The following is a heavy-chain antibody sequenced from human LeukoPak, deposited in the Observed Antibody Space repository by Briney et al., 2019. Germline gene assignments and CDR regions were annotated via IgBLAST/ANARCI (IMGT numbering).Heavy chain of an antibody. J-gene: IGHJ4*02. CDR1: GSSISSHY. CDR3: ACGYSYGYNIDY. V-gene: IGHV4-59*11. D-gene: IGHD5-18*01. CDR2: IHYSGST. Sequence: SETLSLTCTVSGSSISSHYWSWIRQPPGKGLEWIGHIHYSGSTNYNPSLKSRVTISVDTSTNQFSLNLNSVTAADTAVYYCACGYSYGYNIDYWGQGTLVTVSS.